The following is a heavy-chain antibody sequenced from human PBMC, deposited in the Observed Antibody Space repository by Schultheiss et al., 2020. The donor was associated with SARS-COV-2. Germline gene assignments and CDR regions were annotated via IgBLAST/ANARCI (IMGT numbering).Heavy chain of an antibody. CDR2: ISYDGSNK. Sequence: GESLKISCAASGFTFSSYGMHWVRQAPGKGLEWVAVISYDGSNKYYADSVKGRFTISRDNSKNTLYLQMNSLRAEDTAVYYCAKDLVDAFDIWGQGTMVTVSS. V-gene: IGHV3-30*18. CDR3: AKDLVDAFDI. CDR1: GFTFSSYG. D-gene: IGHD6-6*01. J-gene: IGHJ3*02.